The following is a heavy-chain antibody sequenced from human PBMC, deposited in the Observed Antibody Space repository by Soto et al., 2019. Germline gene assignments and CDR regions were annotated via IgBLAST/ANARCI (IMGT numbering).Heavy chain of an antibody. J-gene: IGHJ6*02. V-gene: IGHV1-69*13. CDR3: ARSNGYGFDYGMDV. D-gene: IGHD5-12*01. CDR2: IIPIFGTA. Sequence: GASVKVSCKAPGGTFSTYAISWVRQAPGQGLEWMGGIIPIFGTANYAQKFQGRVTITADESTSTAYMELSSLRSEDTAVYYCARSNGYGFDYGMDVWGQGTTVTVSS. CDR1: GGTFSTYA.